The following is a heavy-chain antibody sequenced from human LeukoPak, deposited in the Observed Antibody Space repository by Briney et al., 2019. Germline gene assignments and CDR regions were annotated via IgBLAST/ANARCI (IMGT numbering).Heavy chain of an antibody. J-gene: IGHJ6*03. CDR1: GGSISSGGYY. Sequence: SETLSLTCTVSGGSISSGGYYWSWIRQPPGEGLEWIGYIYHSGSTYYNPSLKSRVTISVDRSKNQFSLKLSSVTAADTAVYYCARGDYYGSGYSSYYYYMDVWGKGTTVTVSS. CDR2: IYHSGST. CDR3: ARGDYYGSGYSSYYYYMDV. V-gene: IGHV4-30-2*01. D-gene: IGHD3-10*01.